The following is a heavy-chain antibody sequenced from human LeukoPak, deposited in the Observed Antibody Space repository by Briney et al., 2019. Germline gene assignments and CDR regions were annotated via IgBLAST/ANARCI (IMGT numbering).Heavy chain of an antibody. CDR2: INHSGST. J-gene: IGHJ4*02. CDR1: GGSFSGYY. D-gene: IGHD6-19*01. V-gene: IGHV4-34*01. Sequence: PSETLSLTCAVYGGSFSGYYWSWIRQPPGKGLEWIGEINHSGSTNYNPSLKSRVTISVDTSKNQFSLKLSSVTAADTAVYYCARALPHSSGWYGLQYYFDYWGQGTLVTVSS. CDR3: ARALPHSSGWYGLQYYFDY.